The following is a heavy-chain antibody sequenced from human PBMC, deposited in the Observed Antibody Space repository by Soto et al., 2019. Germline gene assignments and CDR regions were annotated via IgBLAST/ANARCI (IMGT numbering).Heavy chain of an antibody. CDR2: IYYSGST. D-gene: IGHD2-21*02. CDR1: GGSISSYY. J-gene: IGHJ4*02. Sequence: PSETLSLTCTVSGGSISSYYWSWIRQPPGKGLEWIGYIYYSGSTNYNPSLKSRVTISVDTSKNQFSLKLSSVAAADTAVYYCARGAYCGGDCYPNWGQGTLVTVSS. V-gene: IGHV4-59*01. CDR3: ARGAYCGGDCYPN.